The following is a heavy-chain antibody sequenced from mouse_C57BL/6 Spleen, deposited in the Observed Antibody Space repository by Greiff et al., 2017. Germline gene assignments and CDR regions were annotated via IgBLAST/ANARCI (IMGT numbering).Heavy chain of an antibody. J-gene: IGHJ2*01. CDR3: ARRVYGSSLFDY. Sequence: QVQLQQPGAELVKPGASVKLSCKASGYTFTSYWMQWVKQRPGQGLEWIGEIDPSDSYTNYNRKFKGKATLTVDTSSSTAYMQLSSLTSEDSAVYYCARRVYGSSLFDYWGQGTTLTVSS. CDR2: IDPSDSYT. D-gene: IGHD1-1*01. CDR1: GYTFTSYW. V-gene: IGHV1-50*01.